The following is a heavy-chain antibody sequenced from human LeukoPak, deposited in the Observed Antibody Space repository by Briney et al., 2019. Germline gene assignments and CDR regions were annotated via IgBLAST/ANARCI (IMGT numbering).Heavy chain of an antibody. CDR3: ARSRDSSGYPDAFDF. CDR2: ITGSGDSI. J-gene: IGHJ3*01. CDR1: GFTFSRYE. D-gene: IGHD3-22*01. V-gene: IGHV3-48*03. Sequence: GGSLRLSCAASGFTFSRYEMNWVRQAPGKGLEWVSCITGSGDSIYYADSVKGRFTISRDDARNTLFLQMNSLRAEDTAVYYCARSRDSSGYPDAFDFWGQGTMVTVST.